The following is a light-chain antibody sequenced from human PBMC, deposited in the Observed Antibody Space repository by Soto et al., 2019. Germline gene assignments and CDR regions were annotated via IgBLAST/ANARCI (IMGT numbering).Light chain of an antibody. V-gene: IGKV1-27*01. Sequence: DIQMTPSPTSLSASVGDRVTITCRASQGIRNFVAWYQQKPGKAPKLLIYAASTLQSGVPSRFSGSGSGTDFTLAINSLQHEDFATYSCQKYSSVPVFGPGTKVEIK. CDR3: QKYSSVPV. J-gene: IGKJ3*01. CDR1: QGIRNF. CDR2: AAS.